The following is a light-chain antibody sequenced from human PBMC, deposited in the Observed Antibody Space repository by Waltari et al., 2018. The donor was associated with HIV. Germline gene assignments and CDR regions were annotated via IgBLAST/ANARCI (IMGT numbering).Light chain of an antibody. CDR2: GVS. J-gene: IGKJ2*01. Sequence: DIVLTQSPGTLSLSPGERATLSCRASQSVDTTYLAWYQQKPGQAPRLLIYGVSNRATGIPDRFSGSGSETDFALTISRLEPEDFAVYYCQHYAISPPMYTFGQGTKLEIK. CDR3: QHYAISPPMYT. V-gene: IGKV3-20*01. CDR1: QSVDTTY.